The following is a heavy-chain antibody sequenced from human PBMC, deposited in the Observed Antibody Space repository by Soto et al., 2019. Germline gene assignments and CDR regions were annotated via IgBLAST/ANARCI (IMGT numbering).Heavy chain of an antibody. V-gene: IGHV4-59*01. Sequence: SETLSLTCTVSGGSISSYYWSWIRQPPGKGLEWIGYIYYSGSTNYNPSLKSRVTISVDTSKNQFSLKLSSVTAADTAVYYCARGETITMVRGVIYYYYYMDVWGKETTVTVSS. D-gene: IGHD3-10*01. CDR2: IYYSGST. CDR3: ARGETITMVRGVIYYYYYMDV. CDR1: GGSISSYY. J-gene: IGHJ6*03.